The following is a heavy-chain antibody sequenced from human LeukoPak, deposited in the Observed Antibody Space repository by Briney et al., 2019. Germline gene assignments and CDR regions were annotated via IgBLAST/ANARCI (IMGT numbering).Heavy chain of an antibody. D-gene: IGHD3-9*01. CDR2: INHSGST. Sequence: SETLSLTCAVYGGSFSGYYWSWIRQPPGKGLEWIGEINHSGSTNYNPSLKSRVTISVDTSKNQFSLKLSSVTAVDTAVYYCARLRPDYDILTGFPMDVWGPGTTVTVSS. V-gene: IGHV4-34*01. CDR3: ARLRPDYDILTGFPMDV. J-gene: IGHJ6*02. CDR1: GGSFSGYY.